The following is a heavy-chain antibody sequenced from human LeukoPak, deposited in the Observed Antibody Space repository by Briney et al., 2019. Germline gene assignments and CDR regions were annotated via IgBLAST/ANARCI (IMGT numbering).Heavy chain of an antibody. CDR2: ISGSGGNT. J-gene: IGHJ4*02. Sequence: GGSLRLSCAASGFTFSSYWMTWVRQAPGRGLEWVSAISGSGGNTYYADSVKGRFTISRDNSKNTLYLQMNSLRAEDTAVYYCARSKYGSGWDYFEDWGQGTLVTVSS. CDR1: GFTFSSYW. D-gene: IGHD6-19*01. V-gene: IGHV3-23*01. CDR3: ARSKYGSGWDYFED.